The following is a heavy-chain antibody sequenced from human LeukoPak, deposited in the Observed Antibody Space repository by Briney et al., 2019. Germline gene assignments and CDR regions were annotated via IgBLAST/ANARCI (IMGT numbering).Heavy chain of an antibody. J-gene: IGHJ4*02. CDR1: GFTFSSYA. CDR2: ISSNGGST. V-gene: IGHV3-64*01. Sequence: GGSLRLSCAAPGFTFSSYAMHWVRQAPGKGLEYVSAISSNGGSTYYANSVKGRFTISRDNSKNTLYLQMGSLRAEDMAVYYCASSRDGYNTRDYWGQGTLVTVSS. CDR3: ASSRDGYNTRDY. D-gene: IGHD5-24*01.